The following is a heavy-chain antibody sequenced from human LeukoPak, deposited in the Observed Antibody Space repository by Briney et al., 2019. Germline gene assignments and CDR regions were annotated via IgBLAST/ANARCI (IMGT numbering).Heavy chain of an antibody. D-gene: IGHD2-2*01. CDR2: TSGSGGST. CDR3: AKDLGDIVVVPAAMALGDAFDI. CDR1: GFTFSSYA. J-gene: IGHJ3*02. Sequence: GGSLRLSCAASGFTFSSYAMSWVRQAPGKGLEWVSATSGSGGSTYYADSVKGRFTISRDNSKNTLYLQMNSLRAEDTAVYYCAKDLGDIVVVPAAMALGDAFDIWGQGTMVTVSS. V-gene: IGHV3-23*01.